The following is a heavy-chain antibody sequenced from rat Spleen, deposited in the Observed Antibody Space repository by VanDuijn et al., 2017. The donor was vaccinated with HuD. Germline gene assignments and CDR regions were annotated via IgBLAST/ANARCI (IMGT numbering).Heavy chain of an antibody. Sequence: EVQLVESGGGLVQPGGSLKLSCVASGFTFNYYWMTWIRQAPGKGLEWVASITNASGRTYYPDSVKGRFTISRDDAKNTLSLQMNSLRSEDTATYYCARFLHWYGGYYGYFDYWGQGVMVTVSS. D-gene: IGHD1-7*01. CDR3: ARFLHWYGGYYGYFDY. CDR1: GFTFNYYW. J-gene: IGHJ2*01. CDR2: ITNASGRT. V-gene: IGHV5-31*01.